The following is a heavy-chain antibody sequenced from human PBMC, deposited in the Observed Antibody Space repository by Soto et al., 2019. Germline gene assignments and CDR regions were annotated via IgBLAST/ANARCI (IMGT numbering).Heavy chain of an antibody. CDR2: ITTDKGKI. V-gene: IGHV1-18*01. J-gene: IGHJ4*02. Sequence: QVQLVQSGPEVKKPGASVKVSCKTSGYIFTSYGISWVRQAPGQGLEWMGWITTDKGKITYAQKFQGRVTMTTDTSTSTAYMEMRSLRSDDTAVYYCATRSPAFDYWGQGTLVTVSS. CDR3: ATRSPAFDY. CDR1: GYIFTSYG.